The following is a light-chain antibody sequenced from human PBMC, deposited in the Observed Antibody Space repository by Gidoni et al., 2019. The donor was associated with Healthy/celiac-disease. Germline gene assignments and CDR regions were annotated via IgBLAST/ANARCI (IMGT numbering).Light chain of an antibody. J-gene: IGKJ3*01. CDR1: QSLLHSNGYNY. CDR3: MQARQTPFT. V-gene: IGKV2-28*01. CDR2: LGS. Sequence: DIVMTQSPLSLPVTPGEPASISCRSSQSLLHSNGYNYLDRYLQKPGQSPQLLIYLGSNRASGVPDRFSGSGSGTDFTLKISRVEAEDVGVYYCMQARQTPFTFGPGTKVEIK.